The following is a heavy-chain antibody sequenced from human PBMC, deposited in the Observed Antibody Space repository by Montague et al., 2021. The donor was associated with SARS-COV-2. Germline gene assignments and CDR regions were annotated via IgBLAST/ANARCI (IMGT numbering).Heavy chain of an antibody. D-gene: IGHD2-8*01. J-gene: IGHJ3*02. CDR1: GFTFSTYK. Sequence: SLRLSCAASGFTFSTYKMTWVRQAPGQGLEWVSSISSSGSYKYYEDSVKGRFTISRDNAKNSLFLQINSLRAEDTAVYYCARDDYYPKGVCSDHGLDIWGQGTMVTVSS. CDR2: ISSSGSYK. CDR3: ARDDYYPKGVCSDHGLDI. V-gene: IGHV3-21*01.